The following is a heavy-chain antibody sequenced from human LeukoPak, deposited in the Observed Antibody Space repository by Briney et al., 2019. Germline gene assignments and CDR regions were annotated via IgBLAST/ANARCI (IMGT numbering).Heavy chain of an antibody. D-gene: IGHD2-2*01. J-gene: IGHJ4*02. V-gene: IGHV1-2*02. CDR2: INPNSGGT. CDR3: ARVNVVVPAAMSAHFDY. CDR1: GHTFTGYY. Sequence: ASVKVSCKASGHTFTGYYMHWARQAPGQGLEWMGWINPNSGGTNYAQKFQGRVTMTRDTSISTAYMELSRLRSDDTAVYHCARVNVVVPAAMSAHFDYWGQGTLVTVSS.